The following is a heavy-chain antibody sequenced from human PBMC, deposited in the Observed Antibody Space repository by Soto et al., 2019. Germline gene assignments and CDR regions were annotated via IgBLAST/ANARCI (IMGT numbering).Heavy chain of an antibody. CDR1: GYSFTSYW. CDR2: IYPGDSDT. V-gene: IGHV5-51*01. CDR3: ARRIYHCSSTSCYNYYGMDV. D-gene: IGHD2-2*02. J-gene: IGHJ6*02. Sequence: PGESLKISCKGSGYSFTSYWIGWVRQMPGKVLEWMGIIYPGDSDTRYSPSFQGQVTISADKSISTAYLQWSSLKASDTAMYYCARRIYHCSSTSCYNYYGMDVWGQGTTVTVSS.